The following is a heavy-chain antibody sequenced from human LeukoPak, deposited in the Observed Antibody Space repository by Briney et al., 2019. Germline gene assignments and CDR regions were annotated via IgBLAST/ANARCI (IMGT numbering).Heavy chain of an antibody. D-gene: IGHD2-2*01. J-gene: IGHJ4*02. Sequence: NTGGSLRPSCAASGFTFSSYAMSWVRQAPGKGLEWIGEINHSGSTNYNPSLKSRVTISVDTSKNQFSLKLSSVTAADTAVYYCASPNPDYCGSTSCDAQRSFDYWGQGTLVTVSS. V-gene: IGHV4-34*01. CDR3: ASPNPDYCGSTSCDAQRSFDY. CDR2: INHSGST. CDR1: GFTFSSYA.